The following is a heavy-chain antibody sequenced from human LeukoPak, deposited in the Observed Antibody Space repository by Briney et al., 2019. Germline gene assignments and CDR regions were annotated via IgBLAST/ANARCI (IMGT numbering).Heavy chain of an antibody. CDR1: GYSFINYW. CDR3: ARPLSDSATDAFHI. J-gene: IGHJ3*02. CDR2: VFPGDSNT. V-gene: IGHV5-51*01. Sequence: GESLKISCQASGYSFINYWIAWLRQVPGKGLEWVAFVFPGDSNTRYSTSFQGQVTISADKSITTAYLQWSSLRASDTAMYYCARPLSDSATDAFHIWGQGTMVTVSS. D-gene: IGHD2-15*01.